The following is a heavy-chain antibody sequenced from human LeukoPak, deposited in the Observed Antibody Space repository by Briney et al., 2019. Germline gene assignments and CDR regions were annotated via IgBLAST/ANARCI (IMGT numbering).Heavy chain of an antibody. D-gene: IGHD2-2*01. V-gene: IGHV1-2*02. CDR2: INPKSGGP. CDR3: ASQGAVAPAAMPY. CDR1: GYNFTGYY. Sequence: ASVKVSCKASGYNFTGYYMHWVRQAPGQGLEWMGWINPKSGGPNYAQKFQGRVTMTRDTSINTAYMDLSRLRSDDTAVYYCASQGAVAPAAMPYWGQGTLVTVSS. J-gene: IGHJ4*02.